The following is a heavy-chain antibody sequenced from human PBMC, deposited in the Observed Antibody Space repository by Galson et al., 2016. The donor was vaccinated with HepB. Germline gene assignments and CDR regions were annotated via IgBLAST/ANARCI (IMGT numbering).Heavy chain of an antibody. Sequence: SETLSLTCVVHGGSFSDYYWSWIRQPPGKGLEWIGEINHRGSTNYNPSLKTRVTISVDTSKKQFSLKLRSVTAADTAVYYCARGTRTLRYGPVYLGHWGQGTLVTVSS. CDR3: ARGTRTLRYGPVYLGH. D-gene: IGHD4-17*01. J-gene: IGHJ4*02. CDR2: INHRGST. CDR1: GGSFSDYY. V-gene: IGHV4-34*01.